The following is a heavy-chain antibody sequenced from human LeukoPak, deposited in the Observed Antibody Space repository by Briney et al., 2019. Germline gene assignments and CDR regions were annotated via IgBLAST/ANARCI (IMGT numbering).Heavy chain of an antibody. J-gene: IGHJ3*02. CDR3: AREGWDLNALDI. Sequence: GGSLRLSCAASGFTFSSYGMLWIRQAPGKGLVWVSCISSRSSNKEYADSVKGRFTISRDNSKNSLFLQMDSLRAEDSAIYYCAREGWDLNALDIWGQGTMVTVSP. CDR1: GFTFSSYG. CDR2: ISSRSSNK. V-gene: IGHV3-48*04. D-gene: IGHD1-26*01.